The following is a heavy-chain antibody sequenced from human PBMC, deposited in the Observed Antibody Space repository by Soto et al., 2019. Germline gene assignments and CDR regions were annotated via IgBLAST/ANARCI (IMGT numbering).Heavy chain of an antibody. J-gene: IGHJ5*02. V-gene: IGHV1-8*01. Sequence: GASVKVSCKASGYTFTSYDINWVRQAPGQGLEYLGWMNPNSGNTGYVQKFQGRVTMTRDTSISTAYMELSSLRSEDTAVYFCARGVKYGAYSRWFDPWGQGTLVTVSS. CDR3: ARGVKYGAYSRWFDP. D-gene: IGHD4-17*01. CDR2: MNPNSGNT. CDR1: GYTFTSYD.